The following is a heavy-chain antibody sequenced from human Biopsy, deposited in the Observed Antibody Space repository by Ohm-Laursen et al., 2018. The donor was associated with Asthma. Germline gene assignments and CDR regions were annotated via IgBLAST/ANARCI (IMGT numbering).Heavy chain of an antibody. Sequence: SDTLSLTCTVGGAYIGSRDHHWSWIRQSPGTGLEWIGFVFWSGTTHYNRSLERRLSISIDTTRNKFSMTLRSVTAADTAVYFCARVAGYGDLYFGIDVWGPGTTVSVS. CDR2: VFWSGTT. CDR1: GAYIGSRDHH. D-gene: IGHD4-17*01. J-gene: IGHJ6*02. CDR3: ARVAGYGDLYFGIDV. V-gene: IGHV4-30-4*02.